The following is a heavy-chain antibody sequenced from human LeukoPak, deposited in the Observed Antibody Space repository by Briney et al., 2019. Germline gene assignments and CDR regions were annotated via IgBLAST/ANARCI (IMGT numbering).Heavy chain of an antibody. J-gene: IGHJ4*02. Sequence: SETLSLTCAVSGGSISSGGYSWSWIRQPPGKGLEWIGYIYHSGSTYYNPSLKSRVTISVDRSKNQFSLKLSSVTAADTAVYCARESVAAAGIKSFDYWGQGTLVTVSS. CDR2: IYHSGST. D-gene: IGHD6-13*01. CDR3: ARESVAAAGIKSFDY. CDR1: GGSISSGGYS. V-gene: IGHV4-30-2*01.